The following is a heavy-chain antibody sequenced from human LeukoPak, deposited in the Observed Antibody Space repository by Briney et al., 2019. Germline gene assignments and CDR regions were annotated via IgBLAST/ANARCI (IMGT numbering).Heavy chain of an antibody. D-gene: IGHD4-17*01. CDR2: ISSSSSYI. Sequence: GGSLRLSCAASGFTFSSYNMNWVRQAPGKGLEWVSSISSSSSYIYYADSVKGRFTISRDNAKNSLYLQMNSLRAEDTAVYYCATSSDYGDYRTVDYWGQGTLVTVSS. CDR3: ATSSDYGDYRTVDY. CDR1: GFTFSSYN. V-gene: IGHV3-21*01. J-gene: IGHJ4*02.